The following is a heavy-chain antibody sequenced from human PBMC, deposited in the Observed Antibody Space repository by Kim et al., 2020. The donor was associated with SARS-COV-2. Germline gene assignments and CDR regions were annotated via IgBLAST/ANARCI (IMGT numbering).Heavy chain of an antibody. D-gene: IGHD3-10*01. Sequence: SETLSLTCTVSGGSISSYYWSWIRQPPGKGLEWIGYIYYSGSTNYNPSLKRRVTISVDTSKNQFSLKLSSVTAADTAVYYCAREESGYGWGWFDPWGQGTLVTVSS. CDR3: AREESGYGWGWFDP. J-gene: IGHJ5*02. V-gene: IGHV4-59*13. CDR1: GGSISSYY. CDR2: IYYSGST.